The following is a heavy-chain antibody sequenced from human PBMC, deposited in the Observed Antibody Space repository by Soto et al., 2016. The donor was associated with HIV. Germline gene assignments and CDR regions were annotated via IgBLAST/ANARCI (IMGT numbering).Heavy chain of an antibody. J-gene: IGHJ5*02. CDR3: VRGLRGVILNWFDP. CDR1: GFTFSSYS. CDR2: ISSSSSTI. D-gene: IGHD3-10*01. Sequence: EVQLVESGGGLVQPGGSLRLSCAASGFTFSSYSMNWVRQAPGKGLEWVSYISSSSSTIYYADSVKGRFTISRDNAKNSLYLQMNSLRAEDTAVYYCVRGLRGVILNWFDPWGQGTLVTVSS. V-gene: IGHV3-48*04.